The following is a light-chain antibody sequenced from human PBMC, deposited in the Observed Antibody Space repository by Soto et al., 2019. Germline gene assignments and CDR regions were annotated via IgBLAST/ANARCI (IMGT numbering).Light chain of an antibody. CDR3: QAYGSWPLGT. CDR1: QSVSSSY. J-gene: IGKJ4*01. V-gene: IGKV3-20*01. CDR2: GAS. Sequence: EIVLTQSPGTLSLSPGERATLSCRASQSVSSSYLAWYQQKPGQAPRLLIFGASSRATGIPGRFSGSESGTDFTLAISTLEAVDCAVSCGQAYGSWPLGTFGGGAKVDI.